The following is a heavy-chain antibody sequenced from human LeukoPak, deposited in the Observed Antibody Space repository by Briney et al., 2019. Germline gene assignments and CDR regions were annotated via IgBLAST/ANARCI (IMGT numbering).Heavy chain of an antibody. D-gene: IGHD3-10*01. CDR3: ARVVYGSGGGYFDY. V-gene: IGHV4-30-4*08. CDR1: GGSFSGYY. Sequence: PSETLSLTCAVYGGSFSGYYWSWIRQPPGKGLEWIGYIYYSGNTYYNPSLKSRVTISLDMSKNQFSLKLPSVTAADTAVYSCARVVYGSGGGYFDYWGQGTLVTVSS. J-gene: IGHJ4*02. CDR2: IYYSGNT.